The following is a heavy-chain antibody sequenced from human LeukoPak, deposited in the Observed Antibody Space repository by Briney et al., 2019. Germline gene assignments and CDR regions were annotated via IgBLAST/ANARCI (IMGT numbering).Heavy chain of an antibody. V-gene: IGHV3-48*01. D-gene: IGHD3-10*01. CDR3: VRDGNRGYDMDV. CDR2: INVVNGAI. CDR1: GFTLRYYQ. J-gene: IGHJ6*04. Sequence: GGSLRLSCATSGFTLRYYQMNWVRQAPGKGLEWVSYINVVNGAIYYADSVKGRFTISGDIATNSVYLQMNSLRAEDTALYYCVRDGNRGYDMDVWGKGTAVTVSS.